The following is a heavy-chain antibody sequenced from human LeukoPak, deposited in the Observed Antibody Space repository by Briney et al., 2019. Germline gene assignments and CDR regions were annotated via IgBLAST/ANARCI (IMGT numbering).Heavy chain of an antibody. CDR1: GGSISSYY. D-gene: IGHD3-22*01. J-gene: IGHJ4*02. Sequence: PSETLSVTCTVSGGSISSYYWSWIRQPPGKGLEWIGYIYYSGSTNYNPSLKSRVTISVDTFKNQFSLKLSSVTAADTAVYYCARYDRSGYSLELWGQGTLVTVSS. CDR3: ARYDRSGYSLEL. CDR2: IYYSGST. V-gene: IGHV4-59*01.